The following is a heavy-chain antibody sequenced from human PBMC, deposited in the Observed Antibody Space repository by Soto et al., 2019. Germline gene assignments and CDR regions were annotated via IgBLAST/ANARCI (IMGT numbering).Heavy chain of an antibody. D-gene: IGHD2-15*01. CDR1: GFTLSKHW. Sequence: GGALRLSCAASGFTLSKHWMSWVRPAPGKGLEWVANIKQDGSEKYYVDSVKGRFTISRDNAKNSLYLQMSSLRAEDTAVYYCARPVVAATLLNYWGQGIQVTVSS. CDR3: ARPVVAATLLNY. CDR2: IKQDGSEK. J-gene: IGHJ4*02. V-gene: IGHV3-7*01.